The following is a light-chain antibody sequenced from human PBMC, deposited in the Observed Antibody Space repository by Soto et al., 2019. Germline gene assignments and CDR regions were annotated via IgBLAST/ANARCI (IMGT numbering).Light chain of an antibody. V-gene: IGLV2-14*01. CDR3: SSYTTSATLV. Sequence: QSALTQPASVSGSPGQSIALSCTGTSSDVGSYNSVSWYQQFPGKAPKLILYAVTNRPSGVSNRFSGSKSGNTASLTISGLQAEDEADYFCSSYTTSATLVFGVGTKLTVL. CDR2: AVT. CDR1: SSDVGSYNS. J-gene: IGLJ2*01.